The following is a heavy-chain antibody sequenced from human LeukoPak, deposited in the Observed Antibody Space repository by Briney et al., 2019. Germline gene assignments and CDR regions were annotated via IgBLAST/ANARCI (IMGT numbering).Heavy chain of an antibody. D-gene: IGHD3-3*01. J-gene: IGHJ4*02. CDR3: ARHRSVATIFGVVMEGFDY. V-gene: IGHV4-39*01. Sequence: NPSETLSLTCTVSGGSISSSSYYWGWIRQPPGKGLEWIGSIYYSGSTYYNPSLKSRVTISVDTSKNQFSLKLSSVTAADTAVYYCARHRSVATIFGVVMEGFDYWGQGTLVTVSS. CDR2: IYYSGST. CDR1: GGSISSSSYY.